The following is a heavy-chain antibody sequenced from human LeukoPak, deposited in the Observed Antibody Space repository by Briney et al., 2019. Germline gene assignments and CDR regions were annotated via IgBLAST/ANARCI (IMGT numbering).Heavy chain of an antibody. CDR2: IYHSGST. J-gene: IGHJ4*02. Sequence: SQTLSLTCGVSGGSISSGGYSWSWIRQPPGKGLEWIGYIYHSGSTYYNPSLKSRVTISVDRSKNQFSLELSSVTAADTAVYYCARHRRDYKAFDYWGQGTLVTVSS. CDR3: ARHRRDYKAFDY. CDR1: GGSISSGGYS. V-gene: IGHV4-30-2*01. D-gene: IGHD5-24*01.